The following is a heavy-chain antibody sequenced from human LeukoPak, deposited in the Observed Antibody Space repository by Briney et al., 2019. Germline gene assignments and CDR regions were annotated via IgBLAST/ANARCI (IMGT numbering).Heavy chain of an antibody. J-gene: IGHJ5*02. V-gene: IGHV3-21*01. CDR1: GFTFSSYS. Sequence: PGGSLRLSCAASGFTFSSYSMNWVRQAPGKGLEWVSSISSSSSYIYCADSVKGRFTISRDNAKNSLYLQMNSLRAEDTAVYYCARAVAVTTPWFDPWGQGTLVTVSS. CDR2: ISSSSSYI. CDR3: ARAVAVTTPWFDP. D-gene: IGHD4-11*01.